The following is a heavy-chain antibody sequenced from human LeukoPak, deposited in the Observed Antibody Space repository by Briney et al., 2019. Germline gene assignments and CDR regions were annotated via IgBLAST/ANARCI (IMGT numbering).Heavy chain of an antibody. V-gene: IGHV4-59*01. D-gene: IGHD1-1*01. CDR3: ARDSGWKPRFWFDP. CDR2: IYYSGST. J-gene: IGHJ5*02. CDR1: GGSISSYY. Sequence: SETLFLTCTVSGGSISSYYWSWIRQPPGKGLEWIGYIYYSGSTNYNPSLKSRVTISVDTSKNQFSLKLSSVTAADTAVYYCARDSGWKPRFWFDPWGQGTLVTVSS.